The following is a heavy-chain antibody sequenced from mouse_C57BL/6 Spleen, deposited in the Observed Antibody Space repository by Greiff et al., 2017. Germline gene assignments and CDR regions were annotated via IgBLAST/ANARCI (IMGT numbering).Heavy chain of an antibody. V-gene: IGHV1-80*01. D-gene: IGHD6-1*01. CDR3: AREGPLAWCAY. Sequence: VQLQQSGAELVKPGASVKISCKASGYAFSSYWMNWVKQRPGKGLEWIGQIYPGDGDTNYNGKFKGKDTLTADKSSSTAYMQLSSLTSADSAVYFCAREGPLAWCAYWGQGTLVTVSA. CDR1: GYAFSSYW. J-gene: IGHJ3*01. CDR2: IYPGDGDT.